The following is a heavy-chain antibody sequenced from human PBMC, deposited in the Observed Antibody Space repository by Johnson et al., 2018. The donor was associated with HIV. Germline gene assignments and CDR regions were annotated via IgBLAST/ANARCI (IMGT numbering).Heavy chain of an antibody. Sequence: QVQLVESGGGLVKPGGSLRLSCAASGLTFTNAWMNWVRQAPGKGLEWVAFISNDGINKYYADSVQGRFTISRDNAKNSLYLQMNSLRAEDTALYSCARFGRGGSHAFDIWGQGTMVTVSS. D-gene: IGHD5-24*01. J-gene: IGHJ3*02. CDR2: ISNDGINK. CDR3: ARFGRGGSHAFDI. V-gene: IGHV3-30-3*01. CDR1: GLTFTNAW.